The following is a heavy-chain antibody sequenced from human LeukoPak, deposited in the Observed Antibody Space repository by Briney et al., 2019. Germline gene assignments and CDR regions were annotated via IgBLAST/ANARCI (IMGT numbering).Heavy chain of an antibody. CDR3: VRDLSGSYSFDS. Sequence: QPGESLILSCSASGFIFLNFVLHWGRPAPGKGLEYVSFISRSGAVTSYADSVRGRFTISRDNSRDTVSLQMSSLRDEDTAVYYCVRDLSGSYSFDSWGQGTLVTVSS. D-gene: IGHD1-26*01. J-gene: IGHJ4*02. V-gene: IGHV3-64D*09. CDR2: ISRSGAVT. CDR1: GFIFLNFV.